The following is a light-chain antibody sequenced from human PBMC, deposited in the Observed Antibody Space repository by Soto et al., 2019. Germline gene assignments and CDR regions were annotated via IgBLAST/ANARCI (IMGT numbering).Light chain of an antibody. Sequence: EIVLTQSPGTLSLSPGERATLSCRASQSVSNNYLAWYQQKPGQAPRLLIYGASSRATGIPDRFSGSGSGTDFTLTIIRLEPEDVAVYYCQQYGSSPRTFGPGTKVHIK. J-gene: IGKJ3*01. CDR2: GAS. CDR1: QSVSNNY. CDR3: QQYGSSPRT. V-gene: IGKV3-20*01.